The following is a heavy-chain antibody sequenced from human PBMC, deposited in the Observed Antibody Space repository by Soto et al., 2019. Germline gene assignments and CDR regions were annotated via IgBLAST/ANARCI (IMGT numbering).Heavy chain of an antibody. Sequence: SETLSLTCAVYGGSFSGYYWSWIRQPPGKGLEWIGEINHSGSTNYNPSLKSRVTISVDTSKNQFSLKLSSVTAADTAVYYCARLHPYYDILTGYYLIDVWGQGTTVTVSS. D-gene: IGHD3-9*01. J-gene: IGHJ6*02. CDR3: ARLHPYYDILTGYYLIDV. CDR1: GGSFSGYY. CDR2: INHSGST. V-gene: IGHV4-34*01.